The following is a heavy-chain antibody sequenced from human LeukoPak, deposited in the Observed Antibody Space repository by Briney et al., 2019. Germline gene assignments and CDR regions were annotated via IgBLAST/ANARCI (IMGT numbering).Heavy chain of an antibody. Sequence: GGSLRLSCAASGFTFSSYSMNWVRQAPGKGLEWVSSINSDSNYIYYADSVKGRFTISRDAKNSVYLQMNSLRAEDTAVYYCARNGILGIAAAVDVWGRGTTVTVSS. V-gene: IGHV3-21*01. CDR2: INSDSNYI. CDR3: ARNGILGIAAAVDV. D-gene: IGHD6-13*01. CDR1: GFTFSSYS. J-gene: IGHJ6*04.